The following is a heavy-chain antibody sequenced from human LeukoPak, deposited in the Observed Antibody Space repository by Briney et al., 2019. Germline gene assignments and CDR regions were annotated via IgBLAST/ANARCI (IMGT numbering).Heavy chain of an antibody. CDR3: ARRAGAYSHPYDY. J-gene: IGHJ4*02. CDR1: GFTVSSNS. Sequence: GGSLRLSCTVSGFTVSSNSMSWVRQAPGKGLEWVSFIYSDNTHYSDSVKGRFTISRDNSKNTLNLQMNSLRAEDTAVYYCARRAGAYSHPYDYWGQGTLVTVSS. V-gene: IGHV3-53*01. D-gene: IGHD4/OR15-4a*01. CDR2: IYSDNT.